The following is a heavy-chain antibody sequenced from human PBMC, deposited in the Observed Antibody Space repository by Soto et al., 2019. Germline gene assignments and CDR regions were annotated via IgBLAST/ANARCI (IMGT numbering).Heavy chain of an antibody. CDR3: ASSPAFSSSWYGIPPDPSHGMDV. CDR2: IIPFLGKI. CDR1: GSTFITYG. J-gene: IGHJ6*02. Sequence: QVPLVQSGAEMKMPGSSVKVSCKTSGSTFITYGISWVRQAPGQGLEWMGGIIPFLGKINHAQNFQDRVTITADKATSTVYMELTPLRSDDTAVYYCASSPAFSSSWYGIPPDPSHGMDVWGQGTTVTVS. V-gene: IGHV1-69*06. D-gene: IGHD6-13*01.